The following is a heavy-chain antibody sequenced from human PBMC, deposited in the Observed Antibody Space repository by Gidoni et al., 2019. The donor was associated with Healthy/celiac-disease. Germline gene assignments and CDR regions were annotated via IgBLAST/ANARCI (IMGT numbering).Heavy chain of an antibody. D-gene: IGHD2-21*02. CDR2: ISGSGGST. V-gene: IGHV3-23*01. Sequence: EVQLLESGGGLVQPGGSLSLSCAASGFTFSSYAMSWVRQAPGKGLEWVSAISGSGGSTYYADSVKGRFTISRDNSKNTLYLQMNSLRAEDTAVYYCAKGPVKVVTPLDYWGQGTLVTVSS. CDR3: AKGPVKVVTPLDY. CDR1: GFTFSSYA. J-gene: IGHJ4*02.